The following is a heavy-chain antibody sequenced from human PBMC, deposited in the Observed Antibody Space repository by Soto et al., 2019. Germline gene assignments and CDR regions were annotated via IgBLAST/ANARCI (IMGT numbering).Heavy chain of an antibody. J-gene: IGHJ4*02. Sequence: GGSLRLSCAASGFTFSSYDMHWVRQATGKGLEWVSAIGTAGDTYYPGSVKGRFTISRENAKNSLYLQMNSLRAGDTAVYYCARGYYYGSGRYYFDYWGQGTLVTVS. V-gene: IGHV3-13*01. CDR2: IGTAGDT. D-gene: IGHD3-10*01. CDR3: ARGYYYGSGRYYFDY. CDR1: GFTFSSYD.